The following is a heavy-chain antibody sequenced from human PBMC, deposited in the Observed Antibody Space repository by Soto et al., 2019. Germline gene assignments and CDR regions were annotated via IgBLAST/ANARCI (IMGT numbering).Heavy chain of an antibody. D-gene: IGHD6-6*01. CDR2: IYEYGRT. CDR3: ARNSFSTSSYNFLDP. Sequence: QVQLQESGPGLAKSSGTLSLTCAVSGASIGDTYWWSWVRQPPGKGLEWIGEIYEYGRTNYNESLKSRVTISVDKSKNQFSLQLRSLTAADTAVYYCARNSFSTSSYNFLDPWGQGALVTVSS. CDR1: GASIGDTYW. J-gene: IGHJ5*02. V-gene: IGHV4-4*02.